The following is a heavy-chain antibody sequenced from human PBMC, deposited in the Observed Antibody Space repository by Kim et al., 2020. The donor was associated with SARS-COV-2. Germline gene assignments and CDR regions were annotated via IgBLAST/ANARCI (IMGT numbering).Heavy chain of an antibody. D-gene: IGHD6-19*01. Sequence: GGSLRLSCAASGFTFSSYEMNWVRQAPGKGLEWISYISSSDDTIYYADSVKGRFTISRDNAKKSLYLQMNGLRVEDTAVYYCARDPYRSYSSGWYGNYFDYWGQGTPVTVSS. CDR1: GFTFSSYE. CDR3: ARDPYRSYSSGWYGNYFDY. V-gene: IGHV3-48*03. J-gene: IGHJ4*02. CDR2: ISSSDDTI.